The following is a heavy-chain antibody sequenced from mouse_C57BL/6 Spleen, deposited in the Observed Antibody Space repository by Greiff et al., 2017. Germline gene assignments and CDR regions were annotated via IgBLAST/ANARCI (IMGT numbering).Heavy chain of an antibody. CDR3: SRRGGSGYDYFDY. CDR2: IDPETGGT. V-gene: IGHV1-15*01. Sequence: VQLQQSGAELVRPGASVTLSCKASGYTFTDYEMHWVKQTPVHGLEWIGAIDPETGGTDYNQKFKGKAILTADKSSSTAYLELRSLTSEDSAVYYCSRRGGSGYDYFDYWGQGTTLTVSS. J-gene: IGHJ2*01. CDR1: GYTFTDYE. D-gene: IGHD1-1*01.